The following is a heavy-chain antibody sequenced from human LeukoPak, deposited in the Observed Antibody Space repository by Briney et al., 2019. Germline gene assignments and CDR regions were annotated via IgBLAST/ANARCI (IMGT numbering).Heavy chain of an antibody. V-gene: IGHV3-33*01. J-gene: IGHJ4*02. CDR1: GFTFSVYG. CDR2: IWSDGSNK. D-gene: IGHD3-10*01. CDR3: AGASGPFDF. Sequence: GGSLRLSCGASGFTFSVYGMHWVRQAPGKGLEWAAVIWSDGSNKYFADSVEGRFTISRDNSKNTLYLQMNSLRAEDTAVYYCAGASGPFDFWGQGTLVTVSS.